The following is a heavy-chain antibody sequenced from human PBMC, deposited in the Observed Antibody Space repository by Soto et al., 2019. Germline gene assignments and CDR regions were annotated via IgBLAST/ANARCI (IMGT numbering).Heavy chain of an antibody. CDR3: AKGGGGSSYSNLDY. CDR2: IGGTEDAT. V-gene: IGHV3-23*01. D-gene: IGHD2-15*01. Sequence: EVHLLECGGGLVQPGGSLRLACTASGFTFSNFAMTWVRQAPGKGLEWVSVIGGTEDATYYADSVKGRFTISRDNSKNTLYLQMNSLRDEDTAIYSCAKGGGGSSYSNLDYWGQGTLVTVSS. J-gene: IGHJ4*02. CDR1: GFTFSNFA.